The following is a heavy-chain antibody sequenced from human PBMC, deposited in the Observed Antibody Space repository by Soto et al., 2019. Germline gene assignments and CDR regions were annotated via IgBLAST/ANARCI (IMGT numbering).Heavy chain of an antibody. J-gene: IGHJ4*02. D-gene: IGHD1-1*01. CDR3: FHLEMEPTITGGHTFDS. V-gene: IGHV2-5*01. Sequence: QITLEESGPTLVKPTQTLTLTCTFSAFSLSTNGVGVGWIRQPPGKPLEWLAVIYWNEDKRYSRSLKSRLSITRTTPKNQVVLTMTTRAPVDQATFNCFHLEMEPTITGGHTFDSWGRESWSPSP. CDR1: AFSLSTNGVG. CDR2: IYWNEDK.